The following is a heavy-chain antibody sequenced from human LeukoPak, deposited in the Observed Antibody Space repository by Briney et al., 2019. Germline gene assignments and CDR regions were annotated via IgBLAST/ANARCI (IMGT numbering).Heavy chain of an antibody. Sequence: PEASVKVSCKASGYSFTGYYMHWVRQAPGQGLEWMGLINPSGSSTTYAQRFQGRVTMTRDISTSTDYMELTSLTSDDTAMYYCARDNSVGETAWWFDPWGQGTLVTVSS. V-gene: IGHV1-46*01. J-gene: IGHJ5*02. D-gene: IGHD1-26*01. CDR1: GYSFTGYY. CDR2: INPSGSST. CDR3: ARDNSVGETAWWFDP.